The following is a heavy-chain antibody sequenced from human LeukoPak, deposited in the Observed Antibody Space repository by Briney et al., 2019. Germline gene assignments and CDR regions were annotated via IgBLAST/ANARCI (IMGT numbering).Heavy chain of an antibody. CDR3: ARKYYYDSSGYYHDTGIDY. J-gene: IGHJ4*02. V-gene: IGHV5-51*01. CDR2: IYPGDSDT. Sequence: GESLKISCKGSGYSFTSYWIGWVRQMPGKGLEWMGIIYPGDSDTRYSPSFQGQVTISADKSISTAYLQWSSLKASDTAMYYCARKYYYDSSGYYHDTGIDYWGQGTLVTVSS. CDR1: GYSFTSYW. D-gene: IGHD3-22*01.